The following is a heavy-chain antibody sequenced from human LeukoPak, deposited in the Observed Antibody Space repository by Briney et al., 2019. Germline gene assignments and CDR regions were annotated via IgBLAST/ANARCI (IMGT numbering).Heavy chain of an antibody. CDR2: INPNSGGT. CDR3: AQAVPIAAAAHEKDLDYYYMDV. V-gene: IGHV1-2*02. Sequence: AASVKVSCKASGYTFTGYYMHWVRQAPGQGLEWMGWINPNSGGTNYAQKFQGRVTMTRDTSISTAYMELSRLRSDDTAVYYCAQAVPIAAAAHEKDLDYYYMDVWGKGTTVTVSS. J-gene: IGHJ6*03. D-gene: IGHD6-13*01. CDR1: GYTFTGYY.